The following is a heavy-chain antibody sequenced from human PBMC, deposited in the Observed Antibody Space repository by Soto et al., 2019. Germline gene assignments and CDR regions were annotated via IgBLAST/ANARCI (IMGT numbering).Heavy chain of an antibody. CDR2: ISYTGST. CDR1: GGSVSSGSYY. D-gene: IGHD3-10*01. CDR3: ARAYYYGSGRGRSMDV. J-gene: IGHJ6*02. Sequence: QVQLQESGPGLVKASETLSLTCTVSGGSVSSGSYYWMWIRQPPGKGLEWIGYISYTGSTSYNPSLKSRVTISADTSKIQFSLKLSSVIAADTAVYYCARAYYYGSGRGRSMDVWGQGTTVTVSS. V-gene: IGHV4-61*01.